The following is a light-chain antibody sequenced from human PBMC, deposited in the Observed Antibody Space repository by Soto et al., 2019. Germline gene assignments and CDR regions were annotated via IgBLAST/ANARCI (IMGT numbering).Light chain of an antibody. V-gene: IGKV3-15*01. CDR1: QSVSSY. Sequence: EIVLTQSPGTLSLSPGERATLSCRASQSVSSYLAWYQQKPGQAPRLLIYDASTRATVIPARFSGSGSGTEFTLTISSLQSEDFAVYYCQQYNDWPPIPFGQGTRLEIK. J-gene: IGKJ5*01. CDR2: DAS. CDR3: QQYNDWPPIP.